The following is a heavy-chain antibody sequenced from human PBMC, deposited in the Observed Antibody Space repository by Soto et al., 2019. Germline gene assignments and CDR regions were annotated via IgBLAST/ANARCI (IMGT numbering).Heavy chain of an antibody. CDR3: AKTFFPRGVRELFDY. CDR1: GFTFSSYN. D-gene: IGHD3-10*01. CDR2: ISYDGGSQ. V-gene: IGHV3-30*18. Sequence: GGSLRLSCAASGFTFSSYNMNWVRQAPGKGLEWVAFISYDGGSQNYADSLRGRFTISRDNSKNTLYLEINSLRAEDTALYYCAKTFFPRGVRELFDYWGQGTQVTVSS. J-gene: IGHJ4*02.